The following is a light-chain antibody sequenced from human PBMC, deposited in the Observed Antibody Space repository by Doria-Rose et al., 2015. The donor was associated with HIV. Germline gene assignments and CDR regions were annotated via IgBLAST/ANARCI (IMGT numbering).Light chain of an antibody. J-gene: IGKJ3*01. V-gene: IGKV4-1*01. CDR3: QQYYDTPS. CDR2: WAS. Sequence: DIRVTHSPESLGMSLGERATLNCKSNQSLLYTSKNYLAWYQQKQGQPTKLLMYWASTRQSGVPARFSGSGSATDFTLTISSLEAEDVAVYYCQQYYDTPSFGPGTTVDIK. CDR1: QSLLYTSKNY.